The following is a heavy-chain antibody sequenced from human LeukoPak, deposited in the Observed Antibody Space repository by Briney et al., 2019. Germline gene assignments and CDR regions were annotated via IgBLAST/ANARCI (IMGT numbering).Heavy chain of an antibody. CDR1: GYTFTSYD. V-gene: IGHV1-8*01. CDR3: ARGGYYYGSGSYPIDY. J-gene: IGHJ4*02. CDR2: MNPNSGNT. D-gene: IGHD3-10*01. Sequence: ASVKVSCKAFGYTFTSYDINWVRQATGQGLEWMGWMNPNSGNTGYAQKFQGRVTMTRNTSISTAYMELSSLRSEDTAVYYCARGGYYYGSGSYPIDYWGQGTLVTVSS.